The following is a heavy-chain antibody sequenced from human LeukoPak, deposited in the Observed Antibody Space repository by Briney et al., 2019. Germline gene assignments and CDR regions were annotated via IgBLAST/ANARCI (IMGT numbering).Heavy chain of an antibody. J-gene: IGHJ4*02. CDR3: ARQITLGANANDD. D-gene: IGHD1-26*01. Sequence: SETLSLTCTVSGGSISGYYWSWIRQPPGKGLEWIGYIYYSGSTNYNPSLKSRVTISIDTSKNQFSLKMTSVTAADTAVYYCARQITLGANANDDWGQGTLVTVSS. CDR2: IYYSGST. CDR1: GGSISGYY. V-gene: IGHV4-59*01.